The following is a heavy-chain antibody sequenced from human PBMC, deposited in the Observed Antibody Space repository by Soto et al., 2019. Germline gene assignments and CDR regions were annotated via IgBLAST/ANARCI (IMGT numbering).Heavy chain of an antibody. Sequence: QVQLVESGGGVVQPGRSLRLSCAASGFTFSSYGMHWVRQAPGKGLEWVAVISYDGSNKYYADSVKGRFTISRDNSKNTLYLQMNSLRAEDTAVYYCEKDLGYLGQGTLFTVSS. CDR3: EKDLGY. CDR2: ISYDGSNK. V-gene: IGHV3-30*18. CDR1: GFTFSSYG. J-gene: IGHJ4*02.